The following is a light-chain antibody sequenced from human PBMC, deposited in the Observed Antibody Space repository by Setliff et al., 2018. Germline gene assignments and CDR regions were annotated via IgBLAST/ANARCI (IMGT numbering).Light chain of an antibody. Sequence: QSVLAQPRSVSGSPGQSVSISCTGTSSDVGGSNYVSRYQQHPGRAPKLMIYDVYRRPSGVPDRFSGSKSGNTASLTISGLQAEDEADYYCCSYVGSHTLRVFGTGTKVTVL. CDR1: SSDVGGSNY. CDR3: CSYVGSHTLRV. V-gene: IGLV2-11*01. J-gene: IGLJ1*01. CDR2: DVY.